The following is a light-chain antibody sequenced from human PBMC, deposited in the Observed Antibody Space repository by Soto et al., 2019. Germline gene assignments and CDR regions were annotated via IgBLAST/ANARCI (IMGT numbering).Light chain of an antibody. V-gene: IGKV1-9*01. CDR2: AAS. Sequence: DIQLTQSPSFLSASVGDRVTITCRASQGIYSYLAWFQQKPGKAPRLLIYAASTLQSGVPSRFRGRGSGTEFTLTISSLQPEDFATYYCQQFNNYLITFGQGTRLEIK. CDR3: QQFNNYLIT. J-gene: IGKJ5*01. CDR1: QGIYSY.